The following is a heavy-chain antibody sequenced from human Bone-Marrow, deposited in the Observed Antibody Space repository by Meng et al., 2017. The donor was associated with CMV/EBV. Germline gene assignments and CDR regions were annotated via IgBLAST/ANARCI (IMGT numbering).Heavy chain of an antibody. CDR1: GYTFTGYY. CDR2: ISPNSGGT. V-gene: IGHV1-2*02. CDR3: ARDSITIFGVVTDY. D-gene: IGHD3-3*01. J-gene: IGHJ4*02. Sequence: ASVKVSCKASGYTFTGYYMHWVRQAPGQGLEWMGWISPNSGGTNYAQKFLGRVTMTRDTSISTAYMELSRLRSDDTAMYYCARDSITIFGVVTDYWGQGTLVTVSS.